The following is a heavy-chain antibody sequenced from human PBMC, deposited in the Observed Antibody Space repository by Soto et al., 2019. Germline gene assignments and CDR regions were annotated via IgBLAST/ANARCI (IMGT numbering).Heavy chain of an antibody. Sequence: GASVKVSCKVSGYTLTELSMHWVRQAPGKGLEWMGGFDPEDGETIYAQKFQGRVTMTEDTSTDTAYMELSSLRSEDTAVYYCATPPSELELLVFFDYWGQGTLVTVSS. CDR1: GYTLTELS. J-gene: IGHJ4*02. V-gene: IGHV1-24*01. D-gene: IGHD1-7*01. CDR2: FDPEDGET. CDR3: ATPPSELELLVFFDY.